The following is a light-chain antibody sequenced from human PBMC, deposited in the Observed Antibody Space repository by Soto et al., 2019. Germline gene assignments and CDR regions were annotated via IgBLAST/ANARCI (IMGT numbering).Light chain of an antibody. Sequence: EVVLTQSPGTLSLSPGERATLSCRASQSVSSSYLAWYQQKPGQAPRLLIYGASNRATGIPDRISASGSGTDFTLTISRLEPEDFAVYYCQQYGSSGTFGQGTKVDIK. CDR2: GAS. J-gene: IGKJ1*01. CDR3: QQYGSSGT. V-gene: IGKV3-20*01. CDR1: QSVSSSY.